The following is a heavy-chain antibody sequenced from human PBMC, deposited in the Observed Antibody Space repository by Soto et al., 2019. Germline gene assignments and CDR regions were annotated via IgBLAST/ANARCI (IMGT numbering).Heavy chain of an antibody. Sequence: LRLSCAASGFTFSSYGMHWVRQAPGKGLEWVAVIWYDGSNKYYADSVKGRFTISRDNSKNTLYLQMNSLRAEDTAVYYCARDPFGVVIPYGMDVWGQGTTVTVSS. D-gene: IGHD3-3*01. CDR3: ARDPFGVVIPYGMDV. J-gene: IGHJ6*02. CDR2: IWYDGSNK. V-gene: IGHV3-33*01. CDR1: GFTFSSYG.